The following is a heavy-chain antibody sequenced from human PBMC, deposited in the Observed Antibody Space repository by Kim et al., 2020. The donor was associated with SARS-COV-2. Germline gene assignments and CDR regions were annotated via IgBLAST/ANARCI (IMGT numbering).Heavy chain of an antibody. CDR2: MNPNSGNT. V-gene: IGHV1-8*01. CDR1: GYTFTSYD. D-gene: IGHD3-3*01. CDR3: ARAWSGYSPRNYYYYMDV. J-gene: IGHJ6*03. Sequence: SVKVSCKASGYTFTSYDINWVRQATGQGLEWMGWMNPNSGNTGYAQKFQGRVTMTRNTSISTAYMELSSLRSEDTAVYYCARAWSGYSPRNYYYYMDVWGKGTTVTVSS.